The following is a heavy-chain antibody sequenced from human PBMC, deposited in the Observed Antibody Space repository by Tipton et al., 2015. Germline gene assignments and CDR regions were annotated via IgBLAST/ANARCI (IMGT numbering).Heavy chain of an antibody. Sequence: SLRLSCEVSGLMFENYAMSWVRQAPGKGLEWVSALRGSGTGTNYADSVKGRFTISRDNSKNTLYLQMNGLKDDDTAVYLCAKGSGTYYSYYFDHWGQGTLVTVSS. CDR1: GLMFENYA. J-gene: IGHJ4*02. D-gene: IGHD3-10*01. V-gene: IGHV3-23*01. CDR2: LRGSGTGT. CDR3: AKGSGTYYSYYFDH.